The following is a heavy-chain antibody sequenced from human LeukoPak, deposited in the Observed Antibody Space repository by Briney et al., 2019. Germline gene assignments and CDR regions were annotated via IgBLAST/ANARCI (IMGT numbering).Heavy chain of an antibody. D-gene: IGHD6-19*01. CDR3: ARVMTRAWLTPRDFDY. J-gene: IGHJ4*02. CDR2: ISAYNGNT. Sequence: ASVKVSCKASGYTFTSYGISWVRQAPGQGLEWMGWISAYNGNTNYAQKLQGRVTMTTDTSTSTAYMELRSLRSDDTAVYYCARVMTRAWLTPRDFDYWGQGTLVTVSS. CDR1: GYTFTSYG. V-gene: IGHV1-18*01.